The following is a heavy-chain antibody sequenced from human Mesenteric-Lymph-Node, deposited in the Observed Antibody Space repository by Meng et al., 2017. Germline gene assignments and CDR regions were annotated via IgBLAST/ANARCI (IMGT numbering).Heavy chain of an antibody. Sequence: GGSLRLSCAASGFTISNYGMHWVRQAPGKGLEWVAGVYSDGSKKVYADSVKGRFTISRDFSKNTLYLQMNSLTAEDTAVYYCARDLSVGSFDYGGQGTLVTVSS. V-gene: IGHV3-33*01. D-gene: IGHD2-15*01. CDR3: ARDLSVGSFDY. CDR1: GFTISNYG. CDR2: VYSDGSKK. J-gene: IGHJ4*02.